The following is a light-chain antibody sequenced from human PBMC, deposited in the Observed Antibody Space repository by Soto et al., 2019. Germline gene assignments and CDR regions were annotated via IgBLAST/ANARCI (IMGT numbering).Light chain of an antibody. V-gene: IGLV2-23*02. CDR2: EVN. CDR3: CSSGGSPTYV. J-gene: IGLJ1*01. Sequence: ALTQPASVSGSPGQSITISCTGTSSNVGSYKLVSWYQQHPGKAPKPMIFEVNKRPSGVSNRFSGSKSGNTASLTISGLKVEDEADYYCCSSGGSPTYVFGTGTKVTVL. CDR1: SSNVGSYKL.